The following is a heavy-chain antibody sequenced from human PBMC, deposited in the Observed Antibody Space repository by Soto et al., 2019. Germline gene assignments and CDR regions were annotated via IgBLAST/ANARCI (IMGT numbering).Heavy chain of an antibody. CDR3: ARLNRASSGWYTYNYYGMDV. D-gene: IGHD6-19*01. Sequence: SETLSLTCAVYGGSFSGYYWSWSRQPPGKGLEWIGEINHSGSTNYNPSFKSRVTISVDTSKNQFSLKLSSVTAADTAVYYCARLNRASSGWYTYNYYGMDVWGQGSMVT. J-gene: IGHJ6*02. CDR1: GGSFSGYY. CDR2: INHSGST. V-gene: IGHV4-34*01.